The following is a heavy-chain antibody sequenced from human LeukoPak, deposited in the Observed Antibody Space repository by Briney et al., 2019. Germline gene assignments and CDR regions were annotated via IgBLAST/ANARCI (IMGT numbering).Heavy chain of an antibody. CDR1: GFTLTDYL. CDR2: IRRSDSTI. V-gene: IGHV3-11*01. J-gene: IGHJ4*02. Sequence: PGGSLRLSCGASGFTLTDYLVKWIPQTRARVVEWLAYIRRSDSTIYYAATVKGRFTISRDSAQKSVFLQMNSLRADDTAVYYCARGVRYFDSYGAFDFWGQGAQVTVSS. D-gene: IGHD3-9*01. CDR3: ARGVRYFDSYGAFDF.